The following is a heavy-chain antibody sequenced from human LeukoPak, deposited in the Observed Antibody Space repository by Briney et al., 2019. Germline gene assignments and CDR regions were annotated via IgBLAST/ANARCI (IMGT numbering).Heavy chain of an antibody. CDR2: IYYSGST. J-gene: IGHJ4*02. CDR1: GGSISSYY. D-gene: IGHD6-19*01. Sequence: SETLSLTCTVSGGSISSYYWSWIRQPPGKGLEWIGYIYYSGSTNYNPSLKSRVTISVDTSKNQFSLKLSSVTAADTAVYYCARDGLVHGTGIGYWGQGTLVTVSS. V-gene: IGHV4-59*01. CDR3: ARDGLVHGTGIGY.